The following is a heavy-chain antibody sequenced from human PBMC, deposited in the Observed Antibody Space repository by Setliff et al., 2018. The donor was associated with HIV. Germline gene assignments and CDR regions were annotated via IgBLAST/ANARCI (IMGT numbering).Heavy chain of an antibody. CDR2: INHSGST. V-gene: IGHV4-34*01. J-gene: IGHJ4*02. D-gene: IGHD3-16*01. CDR1: GGSFSGYY. CDR3: ARVIQTPGSPYTRFDF. Sequence: SETLSLTCAVYGGSFSGYYWSWIRQPPGKGLEWIGEINHSGSTNYNPSLKSRVTISVDTSKNQFSLKLSSVTAADTAVYYCARVIQTPGSPYTRFDFWGQGTLVTVSS.